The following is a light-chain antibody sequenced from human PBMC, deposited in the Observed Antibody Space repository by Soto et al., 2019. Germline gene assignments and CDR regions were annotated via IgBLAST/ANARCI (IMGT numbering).Light chain of an antibody. Sequence: QPVLTQPASVSGSPGQSITISCTGTSSDVGGYTYVSWYQQHPGKAPKLMIYDVSNRPSGVSNRFSGSKSGNTASLTISGLQAEDEADYYCSSYTSTSTPYVFGTGTKLTVL. CDR2: DVS. CDR1: SSDVGGYTY. J-gene: IGLJ1*01. CDR3: SSYTSTSTPYV. V-gene: IGLV2-14*01.